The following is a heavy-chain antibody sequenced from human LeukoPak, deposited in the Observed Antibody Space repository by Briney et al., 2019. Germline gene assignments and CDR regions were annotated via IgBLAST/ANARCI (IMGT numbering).Heavy chain of an antibody. CDR3: ARLNYYFDY. CDR2: INQDGSEK. J-gene: IGHJ4*02. CDR1: GFTFSLFA. V-gene: IGHV3-7*01. Sequence: GGSLRLSCAASGFTFSLFAMHWVRQSPGKGLEWVATINQDGSEKYYVDSVKGRFTISRDNAKNSLYLQMNSLRAEDTAVYYCARLNYYFDYWGQGTLVTVSS.